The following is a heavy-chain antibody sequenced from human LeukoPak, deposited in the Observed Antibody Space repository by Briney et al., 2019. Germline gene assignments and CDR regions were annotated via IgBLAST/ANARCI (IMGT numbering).Heavy chain of an antibody. Sequence: SVKVSCKASGFTFTSSAVQWVRQARGQRLEWIGWIVVGSGNTNYAQKFQERVTITRDMSTSTAYMELSSLRSEDTAVYYCAAADSYGGVIAALDYWGQGTLVTVSS. D-gene: IGHD3-16*02. CDR1: GFTFTSSA. CDR2: IVVGSGNT. V-gene: IGHV1-58*01. J-gene: IGHJ4*02. CDR3: AAADSYGGVIAALDY.